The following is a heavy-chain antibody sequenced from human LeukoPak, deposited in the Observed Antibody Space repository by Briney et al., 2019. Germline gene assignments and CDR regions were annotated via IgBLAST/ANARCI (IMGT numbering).Heavy chain of an antibody. Sequence: PSETLSLTCTVSGGSISSNYWSWVRQPAGKGLEWIGRIYTSGSTNCNPSLKSRVTISVDKSNNQFSLKLTSVTAADTAVYYCARDPGTYSYGPGPFDYWGQGTLVTVSS. CDR3: ARDPGTYSYGPGPFDY. CDR2: IYTSGST. CDR1: GGSISSNY. J-gene: IGHJ4*02. D-gene: IGHD5-18*01. V-gene: IGHV4-4*07.